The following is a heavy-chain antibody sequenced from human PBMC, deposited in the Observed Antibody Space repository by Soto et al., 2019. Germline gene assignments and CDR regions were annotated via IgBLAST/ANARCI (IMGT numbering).Heavy chain of an antibody. D-gene: IGHD1-26*01. CDR3: ARVNGSYYYFDY. Sequence: GGSLRLSCAASGFTFSSYSMNWVRQAPGKGLEWVSSISSSSSSYIYYADSVKGRFTISRDNAKNSLYLQMNSLRAEDTAVYYCARVNGSYYYFDYWGQGTLVTVSS. J-gene: IGHJ4*02. V-gene: IGHV3-21*01. CDR2: ISSSSSSYI. CDR1: GFTFSSYS.